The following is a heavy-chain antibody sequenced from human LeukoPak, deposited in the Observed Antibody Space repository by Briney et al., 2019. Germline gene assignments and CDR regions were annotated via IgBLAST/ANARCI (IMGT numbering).Heavy chain of an antibody. CDR2: ISDSGGST. CDR1: GVTFNSCP. CDR3: IRPNSDRSPFHV. Sequence: PGGSLRLSCTASGVTFNSCPMDWVRQAPGKGLEWVSAISDSGGSTYYADSVKGRFTISRDNSKNSSYLQMNSLRAEDTAIYYCIRPNSDRSPFHVWGQGTMVTVSS. J-gene: IGHJ3*01. V-gene: IGHV3-23*01. D-gene: IGHD1-14*01.